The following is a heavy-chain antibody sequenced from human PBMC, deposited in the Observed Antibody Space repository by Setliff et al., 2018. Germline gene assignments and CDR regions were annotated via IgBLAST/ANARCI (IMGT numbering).Heavy chain of an antibody. J-gene: IGHJ4*02. Sequence: GGSLRLSCAASGFTFNNYAMSWVRQAPGKRLEWVSVVYRGGSTTFYADSVRGRFTISRDNARNSLYLQMNNLRAEDTAVYYCARDEVNCSGTKCYSGFDSWGQGTLVTVSS. CDR2: VYRGGSTT. CDR1: GFTFNNYA. V-gene: IGHV3-23*03. CDR3: ARDEVNCSGTKCYSGFDS. D-gene: IGHD2-15*01.